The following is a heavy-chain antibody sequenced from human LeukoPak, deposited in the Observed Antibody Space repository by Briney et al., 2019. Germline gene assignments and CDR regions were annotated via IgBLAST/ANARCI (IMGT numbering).Heavy chain of an antibody. J-gene: IGHJ5*02. D-gene: IGHD2-15*01. CDR1: GDSISIYY. V-gene: IGHV4-59*12. CDR2: IYYSGST. CDR3: ARDFGSPYGSWFDP. Sequence: SETLSLTCTVSGDSISIYYWSWIRQPPGKGLEWIGSIYYSGSTYYNPSLKSRVTISVDTSKNQFSLKLSSVAAADTAVYYCARDFGSPYGSWFDPWGQGTLVTVSS.